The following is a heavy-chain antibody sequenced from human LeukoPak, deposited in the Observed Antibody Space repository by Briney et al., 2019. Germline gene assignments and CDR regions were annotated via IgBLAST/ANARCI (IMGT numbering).Heavy chain of an antibody. CDR2: TNPNSGNT. J-gene: IGHJ4*02. D-gene: IGHD3-10*01. CDR1: GYTFTSYD. CDR3: ARDTYYYGSGSYFRVDY. Sequence: ASVKVSCKASGYTFTSYDINWVRQATGQGLEWMGWTNPNSGNTGYAQKFQGRVTMTRNTSISTAYMELSSLRSDDTAVYYCARDTYYYGSGSYFRVDYWGQGTLVTVSS. V-gene: IGHV1-8*01.